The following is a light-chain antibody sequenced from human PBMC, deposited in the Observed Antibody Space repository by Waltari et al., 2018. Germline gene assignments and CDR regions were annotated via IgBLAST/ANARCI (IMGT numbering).Light chain of an antibody. CDR3: QKYNSALFT. V-gene: IGKV1-27*01. J-gene: IGKJ3*01. Sequence: DIQMTQSPSSLSASVGDRVTITCRASQGISNYLAWYQQRPGKVPKLLIYTASTLQSGVPSRFSGSGSGTDFTLTISSLQPEDVATYYCQKYNSALFTFGPGTKVDIK. CDR2: TAS. CDR1: QGISNY.